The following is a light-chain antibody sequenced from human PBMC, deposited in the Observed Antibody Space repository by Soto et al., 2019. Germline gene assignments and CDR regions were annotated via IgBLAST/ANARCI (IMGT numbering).Light chain of an antibody. CDR2: RNN. Sequence: QPVLTQPPSASGTPGQRVTISCSGSSSNIGSNYVYWYQQLPGTAPKLLIYRNNQRPSGVPDRFSGSKSGTSASLAISGLRSEDEADYYCAAWDDSLNVFGGGTKLTVL. J-gene: IGLJ3*02. CDR1: SSNIGSNY. V-gene: IGLV1-47*01. CDR3: AAWDDSLNV.